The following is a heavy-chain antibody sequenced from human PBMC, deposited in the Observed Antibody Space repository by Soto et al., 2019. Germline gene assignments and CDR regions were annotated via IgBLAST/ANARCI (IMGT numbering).Heavy chain of an antibody. CDR1: GGTFSNYA. CDR2: ISAYNGNT. D-gene: IGHD2-2*01. Sequence: ASVKVSCKASGGTFSNYAISWVRQAPGQGLEWMGWISAYNGNTNYAQKLQGRVTMTTDTSTSTAYMELRSLRSDDTAVYYCARDRPPAAMGGYYYYYGMDVWGQGTTVTVSS. J-gene: IGHJ6*02. V-gene: IGHV1-18*01. CDR3: ARDRPPAAMGGYYYYYGMDV.